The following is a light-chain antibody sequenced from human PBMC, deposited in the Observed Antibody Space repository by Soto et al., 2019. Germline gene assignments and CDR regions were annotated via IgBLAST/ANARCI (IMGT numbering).Light chain of an antibody. V-gene: IGKV3-20*01. CDR2: GAS. CDR1: QSVASVY. J-gene: IGKJ5*01. CDR3: QQYGSSPRT. Sequence: IDLTRSVDTQSLSPGERPNLSWGASQSVASVYSAWYQQKPGQAPRLLIYGASSRATGIPDRFSGSGSGTDFTLTITRLEPEDVAVYFCQQYGSSPRTFGQGTRLEI.